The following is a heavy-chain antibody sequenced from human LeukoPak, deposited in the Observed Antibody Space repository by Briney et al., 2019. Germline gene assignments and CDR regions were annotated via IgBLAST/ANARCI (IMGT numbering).Heavy chain of an antibody. CDR1: GFTFSSYA. CDR2: ISGSGGST. J-gene: IGHJ4*02. V-gene: IGHV3-23*01. Sequence: GGSLRLSCAASGFTFSSYAMSWVRQAPGKGLEWVSAISGSGGSTYYADSVKGRFTISRDNSKNTLYLQMNSLRAEDTAVYYCAKGLNWNDVSGYFDYWGQGTLVTLSS. CDR3: AKGLNWNDVSGYFDY. D-gene: IGHD1-1*01.